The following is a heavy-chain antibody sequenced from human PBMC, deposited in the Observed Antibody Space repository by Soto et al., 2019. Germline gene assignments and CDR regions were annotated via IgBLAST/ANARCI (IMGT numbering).Heavy chain of an antibody. CDR2: SGNKAKSYTT. V-gene: IGHV3-72*01. D-gene: IGHD2-2*03. Sequence: EVKVVESGGGLVQPGGSLRLSCAGSGFTFSDHYMDWVRQAPGKGLEWVGRSGNKAKSYTTQHAASVDGRFIISRDVSKNSLYLKMNSLKTEDTAVYYCALDMAGTYYGMDVWGQGTTVTVSS. J-gene: IGHJ6*02. CDR1: GFTFSDHY. CDR3: ALDMAGTYYGMDV.